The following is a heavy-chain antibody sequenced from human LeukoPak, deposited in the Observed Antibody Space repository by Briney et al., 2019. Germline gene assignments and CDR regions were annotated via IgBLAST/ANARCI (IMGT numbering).Heavy chain of an antibody. J-gene: IGHJ4*02. D-gene: IGHD3-3*01. CDR2: IIPMSGTA. Sequence: SVKVSCKASGGTFTNFAISWVRQAPGQGLEWVGGIIPMSGTANYAQKFQGRVTITADESTSTAYMELSSLRSEDTAIYYCASPVKYYDTWSGYPPFDYWGQGTLVTVSS. CDR1: GGTFTNFA. CDR3: ASPVKYYDTWSGYPPFDY. V-gene: IGHV1-69*13.